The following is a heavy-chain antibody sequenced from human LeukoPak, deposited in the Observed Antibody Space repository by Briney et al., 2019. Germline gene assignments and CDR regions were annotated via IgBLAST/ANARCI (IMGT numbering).Heavy chain of an antibody. D-gene: IGHD1-26*01. Sequence: PGGSLRLSCAASGFTFSSYSMNWVRQAPGKGLEWVSSISSSSYIYYADSVKGRFTISRDNAKNSLYLQMNSLRAEDTAVYYCAKDWDSPPTDYWGQGTLVTVSS. CDR2: ISSSSYI. CDR3: AKDWDSPPTDY. J-gene: IGHJ4*02. V-gene: IGHV3-21*01. CDR1: GFTFSSYS.